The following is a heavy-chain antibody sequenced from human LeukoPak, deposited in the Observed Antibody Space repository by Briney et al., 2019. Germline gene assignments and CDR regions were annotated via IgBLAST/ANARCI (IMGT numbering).Heavy chain of an antibody. J-gene: IGHJ4*02. CDR3: ARDPGDTDWYNFDF. V-gene: IGHV4-4*07. CDR1: GDSISSNY. D-gene: IGHD3-9*01. CDR2: IYSSGST. Sequence: SETLSLTCTVSGDSISSNYWTWIRQPAGKGLEWIGRIYSSGSTIYNPSLKSRVTMSVDTSNNQFSLKLSSVTAADTAVYYCARDPGDTDWYNFDFWGQGILVTVSS.